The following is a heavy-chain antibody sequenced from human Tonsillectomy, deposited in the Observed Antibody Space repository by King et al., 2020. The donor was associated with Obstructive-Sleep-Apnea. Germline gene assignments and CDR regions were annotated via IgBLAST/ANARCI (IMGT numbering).Heavy chain of an antibody. V-gene: IGHV4-59*01. J-gene: IGHJ3*02. CDR2: IYYSGST. D-gene: IGHD5-12*01. Sequence: QLQESSPGLVKPSETLSLTCTVSGGSISSYYWCWIRQPPGKGLEWIGYIYYSGSTNYNPSLKSRVTISVDTSKNQFSLKLSSVTAADTAVYYCARDRGGGYSGYPCDIWGQGTMVTVSS. CDR1: GGSISSYY. CDR3: ARDRGGGYSGYPCDI.